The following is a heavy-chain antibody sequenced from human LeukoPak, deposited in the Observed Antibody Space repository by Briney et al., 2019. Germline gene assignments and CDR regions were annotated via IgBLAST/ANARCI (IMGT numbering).Heavy chain of an antibody. V-gene: IGHV1-2*02. CDR2: INPNSGGT. D-gene: IGHD1-1*01. J-gene: IGHJ5*02. Sequence: ASVKVSCKASGYTFTGYYIHWVRQAPGQGLEWMGWINPNSGGTNYAQKFHGRGTMTRDTSISTAYMELSRLRSDDTAVYYCAREPVGPPLGWNDGRDNWFDPWGQGTLVTVSS. CDR3: AREPVGPPLGWNDGRDNWFDP. CDR1: GYTFTGYY.